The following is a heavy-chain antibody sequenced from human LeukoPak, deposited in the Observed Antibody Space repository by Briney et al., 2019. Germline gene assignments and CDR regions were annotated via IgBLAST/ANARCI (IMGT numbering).Heavy chain of an antibody. V-gene: IGHV3-30-3*01. Sequence: GGSLRLSCAASGFTFSSYAMHWVRQAPGKGLEWVAVISYDGSNKYYADSVKGRFTISRDNSKNTLYLQMNSLRAVDTAVYYCARDLDYWGQGTLVTVSS. CDR2: ISYDGSNK. J-gene: IGHJ4*02. CDR1: GFTFSSYA. CDR3: ARDLDY.